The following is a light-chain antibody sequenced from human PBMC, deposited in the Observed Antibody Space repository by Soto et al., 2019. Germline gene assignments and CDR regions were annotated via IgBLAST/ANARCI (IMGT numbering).Light chain of an antibody. J-gene: IGKJ1*01. CDR1: QSVLYSSNNKHY. CDR2: WAA. CDR3: QQYYSTPPT. Sequence: DIVMTQSPDSLAVSLGERATINCKSSQSVLYSSNNKHYLAWYQRKPGQPPKLLIYWAATRESGVPDRFSGSGSGTDFTLTISSLQAEDVAVYYCQQYYSTPPTFGQGTKVEIK. V-gene: IGKV4-1*01.